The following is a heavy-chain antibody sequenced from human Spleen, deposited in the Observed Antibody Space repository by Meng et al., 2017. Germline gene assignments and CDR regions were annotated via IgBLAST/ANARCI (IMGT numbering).Heavy chain of an antibody. CDR2: INTYNGHT. Sequence: QVPRVQAGAEMKKPGASVKVFCKASGYTFTDHGITWVRQAPGQGLEWMGWINTYNGHTNYADKLQGRVTMTTDTSTATAYMELRSLRSDDTAIYYCARRHSGYDPWGQGTLVTVPS. V-gene: IGHV1-18*01. D-gene: IGHD5-12*01. CDR3: ARRHSGYDP. J-gene: IGHJ5*02. CDR1: GYTFTDHG.